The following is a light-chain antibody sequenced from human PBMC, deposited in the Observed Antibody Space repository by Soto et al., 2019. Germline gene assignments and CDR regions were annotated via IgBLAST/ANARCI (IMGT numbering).Light chain of an antibody. CDR2: AAS. CDR1: QGISSY. J-gene: IGKJ3*01. CDR3: HQYYSYPFT. Sequence: AIRMTQSPSSLSASTGDRVTITCRASQGISSYLAWYQQNPGKAPTLLIYAASTLQSGVPSRFSGSGSGTDFTLTISCLQSEDLATYYCHQYYSYPFTVGCGDKVDIK. V-gene: IGKV1-8*01.